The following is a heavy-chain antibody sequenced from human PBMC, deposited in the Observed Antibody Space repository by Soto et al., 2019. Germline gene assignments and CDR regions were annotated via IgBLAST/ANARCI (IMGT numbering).Heavy chain of an antibody. V-gene: IGHV3-30*18. CDR2: ISYEGSNK. CDR1: GFTFSSYG. D-gene: IGHD5-12*01. CDR3: AKVGPAYSGYDYFDY. J-gene: IGHJ4*02. Sequence: QVQLVESGGGVVQPGRSLRLSCAASGFTFSSYGIHWVRQAPGKGLEWAAFISYEGSNKYYADSVKGRFTVSRDNSKNTLYLQMNSLRAEDTAVYYCAKVGPAYSGYDYFDYWGKGTLVTVSS.